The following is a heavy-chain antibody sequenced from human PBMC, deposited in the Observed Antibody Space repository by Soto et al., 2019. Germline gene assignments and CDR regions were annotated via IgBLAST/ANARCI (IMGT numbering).Heavy chain of an antibody. CDR1: GGSISSNGYY. CDR3: ASDNRWSDHYYGMDV. CDR2: IYYSGST. V-gene: IGHV4-31*03. Sequence: PSETLSLTCTVSGGSISSNGYYWSWIRQHPGKGLEWIGYIYYSGSTYYNPSLKSRVTISLDTSKKQFSLKLSSVTATDTAVYYCASDNRWSDHYYGMDVWGQGTTVTVSS. J-gene: IGHJ6*02. D-gene: IGHD2-15*01.